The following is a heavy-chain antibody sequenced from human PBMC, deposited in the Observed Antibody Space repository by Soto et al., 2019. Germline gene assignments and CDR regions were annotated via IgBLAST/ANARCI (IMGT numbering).Heavy chain of an antibody. V-gene: IGHV4-34*01. CDR3: ARGECSSNYCFTRWALDI. CDR1: GGSFSGYY. D-gene: IGHD2-2*01. CDR2: INHSGST. J-gene: IGHJ3*02. Sequence: QVQLQQWGAGLLKPSETLSLTCAVYGGSFSGYYWTWLRQTPGKGLEWIGEINHSGSTNYNPSLKSRVSISADTSKKQFSLNLTSVTAADTAVYYCARGECSSNYCFTRWALDIWGQGTVVTVSS.